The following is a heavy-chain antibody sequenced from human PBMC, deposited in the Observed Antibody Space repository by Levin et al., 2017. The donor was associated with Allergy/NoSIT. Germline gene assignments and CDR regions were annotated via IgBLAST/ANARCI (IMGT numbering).Heavy chain of an antibody. D-gene: IGHD2-15*01. Sequence: GESLKISCAASGFTFSNAWMSWVRQAPGKGLEWVGRIKSKTDGGTTDYAAPVKGRFTISRDDSKNTLYLQMNSLKTEDTAVYYCTTASPVAGMDVWGQGTTVTVSS. V-gene: IGHV3-15*01. J-gene: IGHJ6*02. CDR2: IKSKTDGGTT. CDR3: TTASPVAGMDV. CDR1: GFTFSNAW.